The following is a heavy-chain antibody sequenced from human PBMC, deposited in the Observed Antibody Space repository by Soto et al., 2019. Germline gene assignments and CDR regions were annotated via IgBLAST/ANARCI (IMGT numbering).Heavy chain of an antibody. CDR1: GGSFSGYY. J-gene: IGHJ4*02. Sequence: PSETLSLTCAVYGGSFSGYYWSWIRQPPGKGLEWIGEINHSGSTNYNPSLKSRVTISVDTSKNQFSLKLSSVTAADTAVYYCARGTTIRRRAIAVAGTFDYWGQGTLVTVSS. CDR3: ARGTTIRRRAIAVAGTFDY. D-gene: IGHD6-19*01. V-gene: IGHV4-34*01. CDR2: INHSGST.